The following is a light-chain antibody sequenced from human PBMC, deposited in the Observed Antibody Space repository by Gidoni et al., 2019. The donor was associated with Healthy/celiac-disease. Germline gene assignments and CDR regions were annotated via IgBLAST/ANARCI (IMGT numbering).Light chain of an antibody. Sequence: EIVMTQSPATLSVSPGDRATLSCRASQSVSSNLAWYQQQPGQAPRLLIYGASTRATGIPARFSGSGSWTEFTLTISSLQSEDFAVYYCQQSNNWPPLTFGGGTKVEIK. CDR2: GAS. CDR3: QQSNNWPPLT. J-gene: IGKJ4*01. V-gene: IGKV3-15*01. CDR1: QSVSSN.